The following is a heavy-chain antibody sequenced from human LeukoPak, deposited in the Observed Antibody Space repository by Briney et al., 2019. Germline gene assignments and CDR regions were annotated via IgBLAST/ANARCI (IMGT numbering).Heavy chain of an antibody. D-gene: IGHD5-12*01. CDR3: AKGGGYDRSPTDY. Sequence: PGGSLRLSCAASGFTFSSYGMSWVRQAPGKGLGWVSAISGSGGSTYYADSVKGRFTISRDNSKNTLYLQMNSLRAEDTAVYYCAKGGGYDRSPTDYWGQGTLVTVSS. CDR2: ISGSGGST. V-gene: IGHV3-23*01. J-gene: IGHJ4*02. CDR1: GFTFSSYG.